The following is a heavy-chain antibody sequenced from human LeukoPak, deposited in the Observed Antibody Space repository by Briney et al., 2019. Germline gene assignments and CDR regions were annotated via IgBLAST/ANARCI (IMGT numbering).Heavy chain of an antibody. CDR3: ARRPPDSSVGRFGFDY. J-gene: IGHJ4*02. D-gene: IGHD3-22*01. CDR1: GGSISSSSYY. CDR2: IYYSGST. Sequence: SETPSLTRTVSGGSISSSSYYWGWIRQPPGKGLEWIGSIYYSGSTYYNPSLKSRVTISVDTSKNQFSLKLSSVTAADTAVYYCARRPPDSSVGRFGFDYWGQGTLVTVSS. V-gene: IGHV4-39*01.